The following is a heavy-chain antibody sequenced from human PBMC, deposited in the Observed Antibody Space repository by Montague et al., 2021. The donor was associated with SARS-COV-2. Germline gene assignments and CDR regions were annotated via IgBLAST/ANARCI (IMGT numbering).Heavy chain of an antibody. D-gene: IGHD1-7*01. V-gene: IGHV4-39*01. CDR1: GGSISGSNYY. CDR3: ARLLLELPGDY. J-gene: IGHJ4*02. CDR2: SYYSGST. Sequence: SETLSLTCTVSGGSISGSNYYWAWIRQPPGKGLEWIGSSYYSGSTYDNPSLKSGVSISVDTSKNQFSLKLNSVTAADTAVYYCARLLLELPGDYWGQGTLVTVSS.